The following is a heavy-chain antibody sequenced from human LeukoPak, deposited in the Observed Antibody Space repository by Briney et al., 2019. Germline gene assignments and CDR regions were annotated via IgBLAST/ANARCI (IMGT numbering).Heavy chain of an antibody. J-gene: IGHJ4*02. CDR1: GXTFSSSS. V-gene: IGHV3-48*02. CDR2: ISGGSSTI. D-gene: IGHD6-13*01. CDR3: ARDYGYSSSFDY. Sequence: GGSLRLSCSASGXTFSSSSMNWVRQAPGKGLEWVSYISGGSSTIHYADSVKGRFTISRDNAKNSLYLQMNSLRDEDTALYYCARDYGYSSSFDYWGQGTLVTVSS.